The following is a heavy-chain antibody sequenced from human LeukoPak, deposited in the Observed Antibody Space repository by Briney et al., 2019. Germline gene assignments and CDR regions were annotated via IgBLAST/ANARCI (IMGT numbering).Heavy chain of an antibody. CDR3: ARRGIGSSNYYKGDFEF. D-gene: IGHD3-10*01. J-gene: IGHJ4*02. CDR2: INHSGST. Sequence: SETLSLTCAVYGGSFSGYYWSWIRQPPGKGLEWIGEINHSGSTNYNPSLKSRVTISVDTSKNQFSLKLSSVTAADTAVYYCARRGIGSSNYYKGDFEFWGQGGPVTVSS. V-gene: IGHV4-34*01. CDR1: GGSFSGYY.